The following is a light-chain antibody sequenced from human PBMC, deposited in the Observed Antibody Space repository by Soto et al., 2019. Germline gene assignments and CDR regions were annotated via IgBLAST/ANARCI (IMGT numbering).Light chain of an antibody. CDR1: QSVGTN. J-gene: IGKJ1*01. CDR2: GAS. V-gene: IGKV3-15*01. Sequence: EIVMTQSPATLSVSPGERATLSCRASQSVGTNLAWYQQKPGQAPRLLIYGASTRATGTPARFSGRGSGTEFTLTISRLQSEDFALYYCQQCNNWPPWTFGQGTKVDIK. CDR3: QQCNNWPPWT.